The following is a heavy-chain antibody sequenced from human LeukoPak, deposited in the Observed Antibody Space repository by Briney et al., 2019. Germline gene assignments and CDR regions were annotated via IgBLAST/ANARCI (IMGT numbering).Heavy chain of an antibody. CDR3: ARERGHLDY. Sequence: GGSLRLPCAASGFTFSGYSMNWVRQAPGKGLEWISYISSSSSTIYYADSVKGRFTISRDNAKNSLYLQMNSLRAEDTAVYYCARERGHLDYWGQGTLVAVSS. J-gene: IGHJ4*02. CDR2: ISSSSSTI. V-gene: IGHV3-48*04. CDR1: GFTFSGYS.